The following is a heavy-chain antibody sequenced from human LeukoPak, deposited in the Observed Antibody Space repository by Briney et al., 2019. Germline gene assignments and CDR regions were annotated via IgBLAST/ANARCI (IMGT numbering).Heavy chain of an antibody. CDR1: GFTFRSYA. J-gene: IGHJ4*02. Sequence: GGSLRLSCAASGFTFRSYAMSWVRQAPGKGLEWVSAISGSGGSTYYADSVKGRFTISRDNSKNTLYLQMNSLRAEDTAVYYCARAVGWELPTDYWGQGTLVTVSS. V-gene: IGHV3-23*01. CDR3: ARAVGWELPTDY. CDR2: ISGSGGST. D-gene: IGHD1-26*01.